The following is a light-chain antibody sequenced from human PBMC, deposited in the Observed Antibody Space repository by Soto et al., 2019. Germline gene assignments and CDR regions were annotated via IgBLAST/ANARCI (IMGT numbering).Light chain of an antibody. CDR2: EVS. Sequence: QSALTQPDSVSGSPGQSITISCTGTSSDIGGYNYVSWYQQYPGKAPKVIIYEVSNRPSGVSDRFSGSKSGNTASLTISGLQAEDEADYYCSSYTTSSTRVFGPGTKLTVL. CDR1: SSDIGGYNY. CDR3: SSYTTSSTRV. V-gene: IGLV2-14*01. J-gene: IGLJ1*01.